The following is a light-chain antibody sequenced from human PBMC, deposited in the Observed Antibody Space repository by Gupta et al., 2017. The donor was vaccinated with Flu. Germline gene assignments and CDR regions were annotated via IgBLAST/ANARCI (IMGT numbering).Light chain of an antibody. CDR1: SSDIGTYNL. J-gene: IGLJ2*01. Sequence: SVSASPSQSITFSCTGTSSDIGTYNLVSWYQQHPGRAPRLIIYEGNKRPSEVSDRFSGSKSGNTASLTISGLQAEDEAEYFCFSYVGVNICEFGGGTKLTVL. CDR2: EGN. V-gene: IGLV2-23*01. CDR3: FSYVGVNICE.